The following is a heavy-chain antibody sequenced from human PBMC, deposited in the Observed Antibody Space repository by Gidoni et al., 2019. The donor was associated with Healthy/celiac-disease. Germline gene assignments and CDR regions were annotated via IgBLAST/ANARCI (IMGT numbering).Heavy chain of an antibody. CDR1: GGSVSSGSYY. J-gene: IGHJ5*02. CDR2: IYYSGST. V-gene: IGHV4-61*01. Sequence: QVQLQESGPGLVKPSETLSLTCTVSGGSVSSGSYYWSWIRQPPGKGLEWIGYIYYSGSTNYNPSLKRRVNISVETSKNQFSLKLSSVTAADTAVYYCARKYSSGGGRFDPWGQGTLVTVSS. CDR3: ARKYSSGGGRFDP. D-gene: IGHD6-19*01.